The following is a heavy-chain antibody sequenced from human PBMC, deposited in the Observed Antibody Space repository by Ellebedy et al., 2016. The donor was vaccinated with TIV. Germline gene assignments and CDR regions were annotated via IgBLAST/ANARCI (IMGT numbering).Heavy chain of an antibody. D-gene: IGHD2-2*01. V-gene: IGHV3-21*01. J-gene: IGHJ4*02. CDR1: GFTFSSYS. CDR3: ARDSCSSTSCFFDY. Sequence: GESLKISXAASGFTFSSYSMNWVRQAPGKGLEWVSSISSSSSYIYYADSVKGRFTISRDNAKNSLYLQMNSLRAEDTAVYYCARDSCSSTSCFFDYWGQGTLVTVSS. CDR2: ISSSSSYI.